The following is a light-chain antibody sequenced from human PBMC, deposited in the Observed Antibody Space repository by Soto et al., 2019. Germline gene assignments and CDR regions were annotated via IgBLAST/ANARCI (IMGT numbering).Light chain of an antibody. V-gene: IGKV1-5*03. CDR2: KAS. J-gene: IGKJ2*01. Sequence: DIQMTQSPSTLSASVGDRVTITCRASQSISSWLAWYQQKPGKAPKLLIYKASSLESGVPSRFSGSGSGTEFTLTSSSLQPDDFATYYCQQYNSYSRYTFGQGTKLEIK. CDR3: QQYNSYSRYT. CDR1: QSISSW.